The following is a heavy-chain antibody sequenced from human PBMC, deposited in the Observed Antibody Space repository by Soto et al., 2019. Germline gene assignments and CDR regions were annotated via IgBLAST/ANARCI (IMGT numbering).Heavy chain of an antibody. CDR2: IYHTGST. D-gene: IGHD1-26*01. V-gene: IGHV4-4*02. CDR1: GGSISNSDW. Sequence: SETLSLTCGVFGGSISNSDWWTWVRQPPGKGLEWIGEIYHTGSTNYNSSLMSRVTISLDKPNNQFSLKLSSVTAADTAVYYCAHRPIVGAAIWGQGTLVTVSS. J-gene: IGHJ4*02. CDR3: AHRPIVGAAI.